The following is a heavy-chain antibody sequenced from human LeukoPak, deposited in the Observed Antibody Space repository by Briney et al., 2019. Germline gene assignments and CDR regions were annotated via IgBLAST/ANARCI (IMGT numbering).Heavy chain of an antibody. CDR3: ARSRSGSYFDY. V-gene: IGHV3-7*03. CDR2: IKQDGSEK. D-gene: IGHD1-26*01. CDR1: GFTFSSYW. J-gene: IGHJ4*02. Sequence: GGSLRLSCAASGFTFSSYWMSWVRQAPGKGLEWVANIKQDGSEKYYVDSVKGRFTISRDNAKNSLYLQMNSLRAEDTAVYYYARSRSGSYFDYWGQGTLVTVSS.